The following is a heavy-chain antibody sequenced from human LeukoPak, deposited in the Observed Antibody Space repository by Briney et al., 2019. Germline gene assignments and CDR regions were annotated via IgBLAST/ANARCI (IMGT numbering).Heavy chain of an antibody. V-gene: IGHV3-48*02. Sequence: PGGSLRLSCAASGFIFRSHTMSWVRQGPGKGLEWVSYISSTGGTIYYADSVKGRFTISRDNAKNSLYLRMNSLRDEDTAVYYCARDYYGMDVWGQGTTVTVSS. CDR2: ISSTGGTI. CDR3: ARDYYGMDV. J-gene: IGHJ6*02. CDR1: GFIFRSHT.